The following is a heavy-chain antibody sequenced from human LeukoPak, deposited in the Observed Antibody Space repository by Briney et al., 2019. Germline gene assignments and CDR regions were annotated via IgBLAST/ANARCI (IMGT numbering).Heavy chain of an antibody. CDR3: ARAARYCSSTSCYYSDY. CDR1: GYTFTSYY. V-gene: IGHV1-46*01. Sequence: ASVKVSCKASGYTFTSYYMHWVRQAPGQGLEWMGIINPSGGSTSYAQKFQGRVTMTRDTSTSTVYMELSSLRSEDTAVYYCARAARYCSSTSCYYSDYWGQGTLVTVSS. J-gene: IGHJ4*02. D-gene: IGHD2-2*01. CDR2: INPSGGST.